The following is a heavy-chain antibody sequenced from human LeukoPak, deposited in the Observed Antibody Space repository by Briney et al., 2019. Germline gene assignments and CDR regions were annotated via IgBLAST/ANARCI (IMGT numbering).Heavy chain of an antibody. V-gene: IGHV1-18*01. Sequence: ASVKVSCKASGYTFTSYGISWLRQAPGQGLEWMGWISAYNGNTNYAQKLQGRVTMTTDTSTSTAYMELRSLRSDDTAVYYCAREVYYYDSSGYLNWGQGTLVTVSS. CDR1: GYTFTSYG. CDR2: ISAYNGNT. CDR3: AREVYYYDSSGYLN. D-gene: IGHD3-22*01. J-gene: IGHJ4*02.